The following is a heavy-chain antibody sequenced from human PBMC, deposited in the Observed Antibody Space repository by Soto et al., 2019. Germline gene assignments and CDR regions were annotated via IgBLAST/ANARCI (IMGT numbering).Heavy chain of an antibody. J-gene: IGHJ6*02. V-gene: IGHV4-39*01. CDR2: IYYSGST. CDR3: AGKGDYYYYGMDV. Sequence: SETLSLTCTVCGGSISSSSYYWGWIRQPPGKGLEWIGSIYYSGSTYYNPSLKSRVTISVDTSKNQFSLKLSSVTAADTAVYYCAGKGDYYYYGMDVWGQGTTVTVS. CDR1: GGSISSSSYY.